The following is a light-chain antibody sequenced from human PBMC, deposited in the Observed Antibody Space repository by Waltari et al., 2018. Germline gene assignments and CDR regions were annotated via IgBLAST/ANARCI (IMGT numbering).Light chain of an antibody. Sequence: CRASQSVSNNFLNWYQQKPGQAPKLLIYGASSRDTGIPDRFSGSGSGTDFTLTISRLEPEDFAVYYCQQYDSIVLTFGGGTKVEI. J-gene: IGKJ4*01. CDR2: GAS. V-gene: IGKV3-20*01. CDR1: QSVSNNF. CDR3: QQYDSIVLT.